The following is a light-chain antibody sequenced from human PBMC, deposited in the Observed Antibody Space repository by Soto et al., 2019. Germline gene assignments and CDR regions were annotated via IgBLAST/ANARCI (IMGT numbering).Light chain of an antibody. CDR1: SSNIGSNF. Sequence: QSVLTQPPSASGTPGQRVTISWSGSSSNIGSNFVYWYQQLPGTAPKLLIYRNSQRPSGVPDRFSGSKSGTSASLAISGLRSEDEADYYCAAWDDSLSGVVFGGGTKVTVL. CDR3: AAWDDSLSGVV. V-gene: IGLV1-47*01. CDR2: RNS. J-gene: IGLJ3*02.